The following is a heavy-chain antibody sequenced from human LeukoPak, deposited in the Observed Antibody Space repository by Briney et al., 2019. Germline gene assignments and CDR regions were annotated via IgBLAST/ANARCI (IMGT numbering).Heavy chain of an antibody. CDR2: IYYSGST. J-gene: IGHJ3*02. CDR3: ARATGYDILTGYLGYAFDI. CDR1: GASISSYY. V-gene: IGHV4-59*01. Sequence: SETLSLTCTVSGASISSYYWSWIRQPPGQGQERNEYIYYSGSTNYNPSLKSRVTISVDTSKNQFSLKLSSVTAADTAVYYCARATGYDILTGYLGYAFDIWGQGTMVTVSS. D-gene: IGHD3-9*01.